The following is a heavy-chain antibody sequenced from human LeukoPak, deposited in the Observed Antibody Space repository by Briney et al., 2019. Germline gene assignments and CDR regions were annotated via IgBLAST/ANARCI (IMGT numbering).Heavy chain of an antibody. J-gene: IGHJ4*02. Sequence: GGSLRLSRAASGFTIGTHAMSWVRQAPGKGLEWVSVISGSGDSTYYADSVKGRFTISRDNSKNTLYLQMNSLRGEDTAVYYCAKQDHDLGNYYVRFDYWGQGTLVAVSS. D-gene: IGHD3-22*01. CDR3: AKQDHDLGNYYVRFDY. V-gene: IGHV3-23*01. CDR2: ISGSGDST. CDR1: GFTIGTHA.